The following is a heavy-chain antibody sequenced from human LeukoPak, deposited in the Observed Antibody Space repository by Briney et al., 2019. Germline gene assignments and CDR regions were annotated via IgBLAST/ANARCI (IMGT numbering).Heavy chain of an antibody. CDR1: GFTFGDYA. CDR2: IRSKAYGGTT. Sequence: GGSLRLSCTASGFTFGDYAMSWFRQAPGKGLEWVGFIRSKAYGGTTEYAASVKGRFTISRDDSKSIAYLQMNSLKTEDTAVYYCTRDASLRIAVAGTLDYWGQGTLVIVSS. V-gene: IGHV3-49*03. CDR3: TRDASLRIAVAGTLDY. J-gene: IGHJ4*02. D-gene: IGHD6-19*01.